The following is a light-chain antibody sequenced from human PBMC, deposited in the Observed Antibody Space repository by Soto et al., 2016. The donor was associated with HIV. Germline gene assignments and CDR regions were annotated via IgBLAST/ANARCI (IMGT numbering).Light chain of an antibody. J-gene: IGLJ3*02. CDR1: NIGSKV. Sequence: SYVLTQPPSVSLAPGRRPRFLWRNNIGSKVVHWYQQKPGQAPVLVLFDDAERPSGIPERFSGSNSGHTATLTISRVEAGDEADYYCQVWDSSSDHWVFGGGTKLTVL. CDR3: QVWDSSSDHWV. V-gene: IGLV3-21*02. CDR2: DDA.